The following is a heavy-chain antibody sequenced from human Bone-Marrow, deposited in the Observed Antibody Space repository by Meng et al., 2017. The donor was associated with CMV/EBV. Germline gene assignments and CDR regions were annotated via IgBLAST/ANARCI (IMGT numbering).Heavy chain of an antibody. CDR3: AKGIAAAGTLGFDY. CDR2: ISSSSSYI. CDR1: GFTFSSYS. V-gene: IGHV3-21*01. J-gene: IGHJ4*02. Sequence: GESLKISCAASGFTFSSYSMNWVRQAPGKGLEWVSSISSSSSYIYYADSVKGRFTISRDNAKNSLYLQMNSLRAEDTAVYYCAKGIAAAGTLGFDYWGQGTLVTGSS. D-gene: IGHD6-13*01.